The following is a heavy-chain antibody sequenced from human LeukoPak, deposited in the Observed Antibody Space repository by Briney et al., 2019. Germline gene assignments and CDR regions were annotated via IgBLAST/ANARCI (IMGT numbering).Heavy chain of an antibody. CDR2: INPSGGST. CDR1: GYTFTGYY. Sequence: ASVKVSCKASGYTFTGYYMHWVRQAPGQGLEWMGIINPSGGSTSYTQKFQGRVTMTRDTSTSTVYMELSSLRSEDTAVYYCARTYDPSGNILLPGGYWGQGTLVTVSS. D-gene: IGHD3-22*01. CDR3: ARTYDPSGNILLPGGY. J-gene: IGHJ4*02. V-gene: IGHV1-46*01.